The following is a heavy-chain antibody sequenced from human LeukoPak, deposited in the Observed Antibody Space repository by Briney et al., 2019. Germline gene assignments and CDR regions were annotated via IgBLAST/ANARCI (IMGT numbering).Heavy chain of an antibody. J-gene: IGHJ6*02. CDR1: GYIFTSYG. CDR2: ISAYNGNT. D-gene: IGHD3-22*01. CDR3: ARVYDSSGYYYYYGMDV. V-gene: IGHV1-18*01. Sequence: ASVKVSCKASGYIFTSYGISWVRQAPGQGLEWMGWISAYNGNTNYAQKFQGRVTITADESTSTAYMELSSLRSEDTAVYYCARVYDSSGYYYYYGMDVWGQGTTVTVSS.